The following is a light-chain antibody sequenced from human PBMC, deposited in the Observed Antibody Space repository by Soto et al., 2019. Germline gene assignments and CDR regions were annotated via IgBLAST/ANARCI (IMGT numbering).Light chain of an antibody. Sequence: DFVMTQSPDSLAVSLGERATINCKSSQSVLYSTNNKNYLAWYQQKPGQPPKLLIYWASTRESGVPDRFSGSGSGTDFTLTISSLQAEDVALYFCQQYYTNPFTFGGGTKVEIK. CDR3: QQYYTNPFT. CDR1: QSVLYSTNNKNY. V-gene: IGKV4-1*01. CDR2: WAS. J-gene: IGKJ4*01.